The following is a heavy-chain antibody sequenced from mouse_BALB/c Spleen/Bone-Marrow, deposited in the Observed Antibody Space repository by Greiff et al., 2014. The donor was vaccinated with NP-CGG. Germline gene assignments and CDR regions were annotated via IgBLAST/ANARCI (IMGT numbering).Heavy chain of an antibody. Sequence: EVQVVESGGGLVKPGGSLKLSCAASGFTFSDYYMYWVRQTPEKRLEWVATISDGGSYTYYPDSVKGRFTISRDNAKNNLYLQMSSLKSVDTAMYYCARELITTAASFAYWGQGTLVTVSA. J-gene: IGHJ3*01. CDR1: GFTFSDYY. CDR3: ARELITTAASFAY. CDR2: ISDGGSYT. V-gene: IGHV5-4*02. D-gene: IGHD1-2*01.